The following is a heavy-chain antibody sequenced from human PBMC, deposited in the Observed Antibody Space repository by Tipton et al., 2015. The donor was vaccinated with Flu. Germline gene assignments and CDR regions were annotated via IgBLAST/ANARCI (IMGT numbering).Heavy chain of an antibody. CDR3: ARMRARDCTLGACFLWWFDF. V-gene: IGHV4-38-2*01. D-gene: IGHD2-8*01. J-gene: IGHJ2*01. CDR2: IHNSGST. CDR1: GYSIRSGHY. Sequence: GLVKPSETLSLTCAVSGYSIRSGHYWGWIRQPPGKGLEYIGQIHNSGSTNYNPSLKSRVTISLDTSKNQFSLKLTSVTATDTAVYYCARMRARDCTLGACFLWWFDFWGRGTLVTVSP.